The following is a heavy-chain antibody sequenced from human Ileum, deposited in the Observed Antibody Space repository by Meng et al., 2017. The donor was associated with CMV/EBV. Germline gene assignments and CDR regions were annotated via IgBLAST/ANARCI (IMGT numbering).Heavy chain of an antibody. CDR3: ARGLYDYYDTSGYHPAAF. CDR1: SYSFFNLY. CDR2: INPINGGT. D-gene: IGHD3-22*01. Sequence: ASALVICYASSYSFFNLYMHGVRQAPGQGLEWMGVINPINGGTKYAQNFKGRATMTKDTSTSTVYMELSSLRSEDTTVYYCARGLYDYYDTSGYHPAAFWGQGTVVTVSS. J-gene: IGHJ4*01. V-gene: IGHV1-46*01.